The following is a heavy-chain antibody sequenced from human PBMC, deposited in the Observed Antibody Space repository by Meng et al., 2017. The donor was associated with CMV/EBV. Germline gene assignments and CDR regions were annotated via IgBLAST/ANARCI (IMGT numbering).Heavy chain of an antibody. CDR1: GGTFSSYA. V-gene: IGHV1-69*05. CDR3: ARGDYSGYDRPGYGMDV. Sequence: SVQVSCKASGGTFSSYAISWVRQAPGQGLEWMGGIIPIFGTANYAQKFQGRVTMTRDTSTSTVYMELSSLRSEDTAVYYCARGDYSGYDRPGYGMDVWGQGTTVTVSS. CDR2: IIPIFGTA. J-gene: IGHJ6*02. D-gene: IGHD5-12*01.